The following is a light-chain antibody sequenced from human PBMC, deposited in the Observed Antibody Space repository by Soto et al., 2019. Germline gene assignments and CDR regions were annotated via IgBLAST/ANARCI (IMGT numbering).Light chain of an antibody. CDR1: SSDVGSYNY. CDR2: EVS. J-gene: IGLJ1*01. V-gene: IGLV2-14*01. CDR3: TSYTSRSTEV. Sequence: QSALTQVASVSGSPGQSITISCTGTSSDVGSYNYVSWYQHHPDKAPKLMIYEVSNRPSGVSNRFSGTKSGNTASLTISGLQAEDEADYYCTSYTSRSTEVFGTGTKLTVL.